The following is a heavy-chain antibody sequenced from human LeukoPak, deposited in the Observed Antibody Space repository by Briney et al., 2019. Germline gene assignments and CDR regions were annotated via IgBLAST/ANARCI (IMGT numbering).Heavy chain of an antibody. CDR1: GFTFLRHG. CDR2: SASGGAT. V-gene: IGHV3-23*01. D-gene: IGHD4-17*01. Sequence: GGSQTLSCAASGFTFLRHGMTWFRQAPGKGLEWVSGSASGGATYYADSVKGRFTISRDNSKNTLYLQMNSLKAEDAALYYCAKGNYGEKIDYWGPGTLVTVSS. J-gene: IGHJ4*02. CDR3: AKGNYGEKIDY.